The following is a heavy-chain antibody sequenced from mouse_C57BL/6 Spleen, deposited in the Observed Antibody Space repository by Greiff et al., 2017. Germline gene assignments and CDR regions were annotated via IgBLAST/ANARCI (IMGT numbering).Heavy chain of an antibody. V-gene: IGHV1-20*01. Sequence: VQLQQSGPELVKPGDSVKISCKASCYSFTGYFMNWVMQSHGKSLEWIGRINPYNGDTFYNQKFKGKATLTVDKSSSTAHMELRSLTSEDSAVYYCARDPAWFAYWGQGTLVTVSA. CDR1: CYSFTGYF. CDR3: ARDPAWFAY. CDR2: INPYNGDT. J-gene: IGHJ3*01.